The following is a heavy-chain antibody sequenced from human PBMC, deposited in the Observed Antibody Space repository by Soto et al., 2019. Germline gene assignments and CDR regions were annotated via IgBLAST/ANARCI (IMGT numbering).Heavy chain of an antibody. CDR1: GYSFTNYW. D-gene: IGHD3-3*01. J-gene: IGHJ6*02. V-gene: IGHV5-51*01. CDR2: IYPADSDA. Sequence: PGESLKISCKGSGYSFTNYWIGWVRQMPGKGLEWMGIIYPADSDARYSPSFRGQVTISADRSISTAYLHLSSLKASDTAVYYCARLVTIFGVVISGDMDVWGQGTTVTVSS. CDR3: ARLVTIFGVVISGDMDV.